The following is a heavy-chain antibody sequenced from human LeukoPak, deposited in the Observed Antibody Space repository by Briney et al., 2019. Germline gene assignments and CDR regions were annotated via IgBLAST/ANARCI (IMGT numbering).Heavy chain of an antibody. CDR1: GYTFTSYY. CDR3: ARVRAPYYWNYREYYYMDV. D-gene: IGHD1-7*01. J-gene: IGHJ6*03. V-gene: IGHV1-46*01. CDR2: INPSGGST. Sequence: ASVKVSCKASGYTFTSYYMHWVRQAPGQGLEWMGIINPSGGSTSYAQKFQGRVTITRDMSTSTVYMELSGLRSDDTAVYYCARVRAPYYWNYREYYYMDVWGKGTTVTVSS.